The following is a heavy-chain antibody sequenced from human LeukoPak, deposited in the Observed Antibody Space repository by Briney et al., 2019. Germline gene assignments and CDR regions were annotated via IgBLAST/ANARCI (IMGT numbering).Heavy chain of an antibody. CDR2: ISYDGSNT. CDR1: GITFSSYA. J-gene: IGHJ4*02. CDR3: ARDPSGYDPSYFDY. V-gene: IGHV3-30-3*01. D-gene: IGHD5-12*01. Sequence: GWSLRLSCAASGITFSSYAMYWGRQAPDRGLGMVAIISYDGSNTYYADSVEGRFTISTDNSKNTLYLQMNSLRSEDTAVYYCARDPSGYDPSYFDYWGQGTLVTVSS.